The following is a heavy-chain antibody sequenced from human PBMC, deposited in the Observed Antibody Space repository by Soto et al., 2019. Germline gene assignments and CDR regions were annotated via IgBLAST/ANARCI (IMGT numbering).Heavy chain of an antibody. CDR2: IYYSGST. CDR3: ASRGVWDYYGMDV. CDR1: GGSISSSSYY. V-gene: IGHV4-39*01. Sequence: SETLSLTCTVSGGSISSSSYYWGWIRQPPGKGLEWIGSIYYSGSTYYNPSLKSRVTISVDTSKNQFSLKLSSVTAADTAVYYCASRGVWDYYGMDVWGRGTTVTVSS. D-gene: IGHD7-27*01. J-gene: IGHJ6*02.